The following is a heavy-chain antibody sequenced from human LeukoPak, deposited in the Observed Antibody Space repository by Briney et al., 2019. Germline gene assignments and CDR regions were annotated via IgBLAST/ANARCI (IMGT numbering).Heavy chain of an antibody. J-gene: IGHJ4*02. V-gene: IGHV3-23*01. CDR2: ISGSGGST. CDR1: GFTFSSYA. CDR3: PDVDTHAPARGY. D-gene: IGHD5-18*01. Sequence: PGGSLRLSCAASGFTFSSYAMSWVRQAPGKGLEWVSAISGSGGSTYYADSVKGRFTISRDNSKNTLYLQMNSLRAEDTAVYYCPDVDTHAPARGYWGQGTLVTVSS.